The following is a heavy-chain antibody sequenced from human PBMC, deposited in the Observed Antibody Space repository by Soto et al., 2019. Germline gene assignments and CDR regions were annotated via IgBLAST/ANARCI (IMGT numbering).Heavy chain of an antibody. Sequence: QVQLQESGPGLVKPSETLSLTCTVSGGSISRNYWSWIRQPPGQGLEWIGYIYYSGSTYYNPSLMCRVILSLDTSKTQFSLNLSSVTAADTAVYYCARDRDHGSGGRGYYGMDVWGPGTTVTVSS. CDR3: ARDRDHGSGGRGYYGMDV. CDR2: IYYSGST. V-gene: IGHV4-59*01. CDR1: GGSISRNY. J-gene: IGHJ6*02. D-gene: IGHD3-10*01.